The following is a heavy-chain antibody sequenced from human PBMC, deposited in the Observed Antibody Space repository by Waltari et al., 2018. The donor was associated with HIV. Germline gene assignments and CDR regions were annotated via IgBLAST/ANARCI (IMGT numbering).Heavy chain of an antibody. CDR1: GFTFSNYW. J-gene: IGHJ4*02. CDR2: INYDGGDK. CDR3: AREPF. Sequence: EVHLVESGGGLVQPGGSLRPSCTGSGFTFSNYWMSWVRQAPGKVPEWVASINYDGGDKYYVDSVKGRFTISRENGKNSLYLQMSSLRVEDTAVYYCAREPFWGQGILVTVSS. V-gene: IGHV3-7*01.